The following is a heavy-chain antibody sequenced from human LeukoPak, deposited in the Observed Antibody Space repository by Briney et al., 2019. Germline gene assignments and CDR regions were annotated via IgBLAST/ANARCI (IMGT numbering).Heavy chain of an antibody. CDR3: TRVKSDYGLGRYFDY. CDR2: LRDKPYGETA. V-gene: IGHV3-49*04. D-gene: IGHD3-10*01. CDR1: GFTFGEYA. Sequence: PGGSLRLSCRGSGFTFGEYAMGWVRQAPGKGLEWVGFLRDKPYGETAEYAASVKGRFSISRDGSKNTVYLQMNSLKTEDTAIYYCTRVKSDYGLGRYFDYWGQGALVTVSS. J-gene: IGHJ4*02.